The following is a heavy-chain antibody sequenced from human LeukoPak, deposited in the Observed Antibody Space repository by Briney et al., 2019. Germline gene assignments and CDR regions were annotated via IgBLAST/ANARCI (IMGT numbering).Heavy chain of an antibody. CDR1: GGSISSYY. Sequence: SETLSLTCTVSGGSISSYYWSWIRQPPGKGLEWIGYIYYSGSTNYNPSLKSRVTISVDTSKNQFSLKLSSVTAADTAVYYCARDHPLYYYDSRAFDIWGQGTVVTVSS. CDR2: IYYSGST. D-gene: IGHD3-22*01. CDR3: ARDHPLYYYDSRAFDI. J-gene: IGHJ3*02. V-gene: IGHV4-59*01.